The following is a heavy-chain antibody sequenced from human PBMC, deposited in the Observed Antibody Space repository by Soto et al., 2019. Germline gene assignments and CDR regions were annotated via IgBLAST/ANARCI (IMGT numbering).Heavy chain of an antibody. V-gene: IGHV3-30*18. D-gene: IGHD3-22*01. CDR2: ISYDGSNK. Sequence: GGSLRLSCAASGFTFSSYAMHWVRQAPGKGLEWVAFISYDGSNKYYADSVKGRFAISRDNSKNTLYLQMNSLRAEDTAVYYCAKGSYYYDRTGYYYPPFDYWGQGTLVTVSS. CDR1: GFTFSSYA. CDR3: AKGSYYYDRTGYYYPPFDY. J-gene: IGHJ4*02.